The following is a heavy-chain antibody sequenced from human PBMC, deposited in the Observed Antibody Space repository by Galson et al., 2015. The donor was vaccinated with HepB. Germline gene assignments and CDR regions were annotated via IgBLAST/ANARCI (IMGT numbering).Heavy chain of an antibody. Sequence: QVQLQESGPGLVKPSETLSLTCTVSGGSISSYYWSWIRQPPGKGLEWIGYIYYSGSTNYNPSLKSRVTISVDTSKNQFSLKLSSVTAADTAVYYCARAPRYGDAFDLWGRGTLVTVSS. CDR3: ARAPRYGDAFDL. V-gene: IGHV4-59*01. J-gene: IGHJ2*01. CDR1: GGSISSYY. CDR2: IYYSGST. D-gene: IGHD4-17*01.